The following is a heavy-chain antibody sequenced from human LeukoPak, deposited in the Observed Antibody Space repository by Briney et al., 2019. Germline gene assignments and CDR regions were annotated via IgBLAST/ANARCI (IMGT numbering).Heavy chain of an antibody. CDR1: GYSFTNYG. CDR2: ISPYNGNT. CDR3: ARDPSDGDYRDY. V-gene: IGHV1-18*01. D-gene: IGHD4-17*01. Sequence: ASVKVSCKASGYSFTNYGVTWVRQGPGQGLEWMGWISPYNGNTNYAQKLQGRVTMTTDTSTSTAYMELRSLRSDDTAVYYCARDPSDGDYRDYWGQGTLVTVSS. J-gene: IGHJ4*02.